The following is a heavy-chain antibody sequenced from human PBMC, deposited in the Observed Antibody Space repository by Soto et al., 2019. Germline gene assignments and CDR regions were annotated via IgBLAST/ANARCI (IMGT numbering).Heavy chain of an antibody. Sequence: QAQLVQSGAEVKKPGASVKISCKASGYTFTSHAMHWVRQAPGQRPEWLGWINAGTGNTRYSQKFEVRVTISMDTSANTSYMEMNSLTSEDTAVYYCARSRAHRSDYYYGMDVWGQGTTVTVS. D-gene: IGHD6-13*01. CDR1: GYTFTSHA. J-gene: IGHJ6*02. V-gene: IGHV1-3*01. CDR3: ARSRAHRSDYYYGMDV. CDR2: INAGTGNT.